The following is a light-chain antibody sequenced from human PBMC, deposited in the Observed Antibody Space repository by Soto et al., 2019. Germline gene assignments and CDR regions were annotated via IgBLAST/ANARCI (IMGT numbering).Light chain of an antibody. Sequence: DIQMTQSPFSLPASVGDRVNITCRASQSISNYLNWYQHKPGRAPSLLIHGASSLQGGVPSRFSGSGSGTDFTLTISSLHPEDFTTYYCQQTYGAPLTFGGGTRVEF. V-gene: IGKV1-39*01. J-gene: IGKJ4*01. CDR2: GAS. CDR1: QSISNY. CDR3: QQTYGAPLT.